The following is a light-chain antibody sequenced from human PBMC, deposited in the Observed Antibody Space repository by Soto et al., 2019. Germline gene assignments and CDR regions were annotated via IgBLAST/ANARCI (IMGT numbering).Light chain of an antibody. CDR2: GAS. V-gene: IGKV3-15*01. Sequence: EIVMTQSPATLSVSPGERATLSCRASQSVSSNLAWYQQKPGQAPRLLIYGASTSATGIPARFSGSGSGTEFTLSISSLQAEDFAVYYFQHYNNWPGTFGQGTKVEIK. CDR1: QSVSSN. CDR3: QHYNNWPGT. J-gene: IGKJ1*01.